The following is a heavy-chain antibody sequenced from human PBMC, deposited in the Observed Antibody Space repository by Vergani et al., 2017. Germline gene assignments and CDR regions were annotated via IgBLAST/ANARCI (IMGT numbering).Heavy chain of an antibody. D-gene: IGHD3-3*01. CDR2: IYYSGST. J-gene: IGHJ4*02. Sequence: QVQLQESGPGLVKPSETLSLTCTVSGGSISSSSYYWGWIRQPPGKGLEWIGSIYYSGSTYYNPSLKSRVTISVDTSKNQFSLKLSSVTAADTAVYYCARQTDRTYYDFWSGYYYFDYWGQGTLVTVSS. V-gene: IGHV4-39*01. CDR3: ARQTDRTYYDFWSGYYYFDY. CDR1: GGSISSSSYY.